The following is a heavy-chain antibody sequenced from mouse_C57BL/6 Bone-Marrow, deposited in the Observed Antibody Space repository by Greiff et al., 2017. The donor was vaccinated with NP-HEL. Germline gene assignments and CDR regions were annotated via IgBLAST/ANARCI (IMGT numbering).Heavy chain of an antibody. CDR1: GYTFTSYW. Sequence: QVQLQQPGAELVKPGASVKMSCKASGYTFTSYWITWVKQRPGQGLEWIGDIYPGSGSTNYNEKFKSKATMTVDTSSSTAYMQLSSLTSEDSAVYYCASWANYYGSSYLYAMDYWGQGTSVTVSS. CDR3: ASWANYYGSSYLYAMDY. D-gene: IGHD1-1*01. CDR2: IYPGSGST. J-gene: IGHJ4*01. V-gene: IGHV1-55*01.